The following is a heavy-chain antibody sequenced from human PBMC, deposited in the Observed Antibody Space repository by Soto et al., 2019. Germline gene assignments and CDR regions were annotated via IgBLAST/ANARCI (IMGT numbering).Heavy chain of an antibody. Sequence: PGVSLRLSFEASGFSFSTSWMNWVRQAPGLGLEWVANIKQEGREKNYVDSVKGRFTISRDNAKDSLYLQMNSLRVEDTAVYYCARQRDYYNSWGQGP. CDR2: IKQEGREK. D-gene: IGHD3-10*01. V-gene: IGHV3-7*01. J-gene: IGHJ4*02. CDR1: GFSFSTSW. CDR3: ARQRDYYNS.